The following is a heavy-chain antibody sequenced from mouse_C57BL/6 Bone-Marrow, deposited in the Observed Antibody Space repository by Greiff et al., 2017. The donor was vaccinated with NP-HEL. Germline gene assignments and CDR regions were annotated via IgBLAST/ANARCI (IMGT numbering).Heavy chain of an antibody. J-gene: IGHJ1*03. Sequence: QVQLQQSGAELVRPGTSVKMSCKASGYTFTNYWIGWAKQRPGHGLEWIGDIYPGGGYTNYNEKFKGKATLTADKSSSTAYMQFSSLTSEDSAIYYCARIFTRAVVATYFDVWGTGTTVTVSS. CDR2: IYPGGGYT. D-gene: IGHD1-3*01. V-gene: IGHV1-63*01. CDR1: GYTFTNYW. CDR3: ARIFTRAVVATYFDV.